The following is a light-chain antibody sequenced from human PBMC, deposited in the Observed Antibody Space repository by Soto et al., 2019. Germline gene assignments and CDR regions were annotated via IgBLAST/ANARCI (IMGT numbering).Light chain of an antibody. Sequence: AVQLTQSPPSLSASVGDRVTITCRASQGIGTALAWYQQTPGKPPRLLIYDALTLHTGVPSRFSGSGFGSDFTLTITSLQPEDFATNHCQQFRFYPLTFGGGTTVEIK. CDR1: QGIGTA. V-gene: IGKV1-13*02. J-gene: IGKJ4*01. CDR3: QQFRFYPLT. CDR2: DAL.